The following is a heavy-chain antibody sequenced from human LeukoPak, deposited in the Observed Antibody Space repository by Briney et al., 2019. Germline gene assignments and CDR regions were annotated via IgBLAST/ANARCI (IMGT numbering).Heavy chain of an antibody. J-gene: IGHJ4*02. CDR2: ISSSGSTI. CDR1: GFTFSSYS. D-gene: IGHD6-13*01. V-gene: IGHV3-48*04. Sequence: GGSLRLSCAASGFTFSSYSVNWVRQAPGKGLEWVSYISSSGSTIYYADSVKGRFTISRDNAKNSLYLQMNSLRAEDTAVYYCATLRAAAGVSPLSHRKRLTRNYYFDYWGQGTLVTVSS. CDR3: ATLRAAAGVSPLSHRKRLTRNYYFDY.